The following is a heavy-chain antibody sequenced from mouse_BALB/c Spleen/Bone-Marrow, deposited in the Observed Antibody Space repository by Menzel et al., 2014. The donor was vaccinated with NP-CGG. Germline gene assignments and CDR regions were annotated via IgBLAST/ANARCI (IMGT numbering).Heavy chain of an antibody. D-gene: IGHD2-3*01. CDR2: IDPSSGYS. Sequence: VQLQQSGAELARPGASVKMSCKASGYTFTSYTMHWIKRRPGQGLEWIGYIDPSSGYSNYNQKFKDKATLTADISSITAYMQLSSLTSEDSAVYYCAPYDGYYNWYFDVWGAGTTVTVSS. CDR3: APYDGYYNWYFDV. J-gene: IGHJ1*01. CDR1: GYTFTSYT. V-gene: IGHV1-4*01.